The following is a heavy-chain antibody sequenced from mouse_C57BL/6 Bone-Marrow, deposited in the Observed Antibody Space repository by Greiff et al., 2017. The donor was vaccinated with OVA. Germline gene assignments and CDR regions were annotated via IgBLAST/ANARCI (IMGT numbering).Heavy chain of an antibody. CDR2: ISYDGSN. Sequence: VQLQQSGPGLVKPSQSLSLPCSVTGYSITSGYYWNWIRQFPGNKLEWMGYISYDGSNNYNPSLKNRISITRDTSKNQFFLKLNSVTTEDTATYYCAREAEYYSNPWFAYWGQGTLVTVSA. J-gene: IGHJ3*01. D-gene: IGHD2-5*01. CDR1: GYSITSGYY. V-gene: IGHV3-6*01. CDR3: AREAEYYSNPWFAY.